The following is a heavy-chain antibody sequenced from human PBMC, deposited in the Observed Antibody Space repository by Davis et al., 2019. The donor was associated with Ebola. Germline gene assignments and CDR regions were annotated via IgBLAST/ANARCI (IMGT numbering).Heavy chain of an antibody. CDR2: IYNVYKM. V-gene: IGHV3-53*01. D-gene: IGHD4-17*01. CDR1: GFSVSDNY. CDR3: ARAEDDYGEYPDALDI. J-gene: IGHJ3*02. Sequence: GESLKIPCEASGFSVSDNYMNWVRQAPGKGLEWVSVIYNVYKMYYADSVKGRFTISRDSSMNTVYLQMSSLRAEDTAVYYCARAEDDYGEYPDALDIWGQGTVVTVSS.